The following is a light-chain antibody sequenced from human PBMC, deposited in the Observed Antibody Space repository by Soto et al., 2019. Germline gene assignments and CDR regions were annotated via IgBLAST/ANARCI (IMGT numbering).Light chain of an antibody. V-gene: IGLV1-40*01. CDR1: SSNVGAGYG. Sequence: QLVLTQPPSVSGAPGQRVTISCTGSSSNVGAGYGVHWYQQLPGIAPKLLVYGNTNRPSGVPDRFSGSKSATSASLAITGLQAEDEADYYCQSFDSTVSGLVFGGGTKVTVL. CDR2: GNT. J-gene: IGLJ2*01. CDR3: QSFDSTVSGLV.